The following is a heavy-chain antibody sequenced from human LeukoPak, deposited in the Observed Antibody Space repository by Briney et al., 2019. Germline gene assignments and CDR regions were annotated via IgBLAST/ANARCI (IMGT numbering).Heavy chain of an antibody. CDR1: GFTFSSYW. V-gene: IGHV3-74*01. CDR2: ICPDGTGI. Sequence: GGSLRLSCEASGFTFSSYWMHWVRQAPGKGPMWVSRICPDGTGISYADSVKARFTTSRDNAKNTVYLQMNGLREEDTAVYYCVRDFRSADYWGQGTLVTVSS. CDR3: VRDFRSADY. J-gene: IGHJ4*02.